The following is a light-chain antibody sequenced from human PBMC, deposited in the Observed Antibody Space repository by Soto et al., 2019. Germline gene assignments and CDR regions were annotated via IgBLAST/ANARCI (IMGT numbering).Light chain of an antibody. V-gene: IGLV2-8*01. J-gene: IGLJ1*01. CDR1: SSDVDGYNY. CDR3: SSYAGSNNFV. Sequence: QSALTQPPSASGSPGQSVTISCTGTSSDVDGYNYVSWYQQHPGKAPKLIIYEVSKRPSGVPDRFSGSKSGNTASLTVSGLQAEDQADYYCSSYAGSNNFVFGTGTKLTVL. CDR2: EVS.